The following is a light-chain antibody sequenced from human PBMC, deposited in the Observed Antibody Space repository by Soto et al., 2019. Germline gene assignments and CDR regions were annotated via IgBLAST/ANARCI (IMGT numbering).Light chain of an antibody. V-gene: IGKV3-20*01. CDR1: QSISTTY. CDR2: GAS. CDR3: QQSGGSTRT. Sequence: EIVLTQSPGTLSLSPGERVTLSCRAIQSISTTYLAWYQHKPGQAPMLLIYGASSRATAIPDRFSGSGSGTDFTLTISRLEPEDFAVYYCQQSGGSTRTFGQGTKVDIK. J-gene: IGKJ1*01.